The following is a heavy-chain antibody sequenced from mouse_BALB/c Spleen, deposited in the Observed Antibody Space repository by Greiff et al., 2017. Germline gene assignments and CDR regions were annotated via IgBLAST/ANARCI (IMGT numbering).Heavy chain of an antibody. J-gene: IGHJ3*01. Sequence: QVQLKESGAELVKPGASVKLSCKASGYTFTSYYMYWVKQRPGQGLEWIGEINPSNGGTNFNEKFKSKATLTVDKSSSTAYMQLSSLTSEDSAVYYCTSLLRSIAYWGQGTLVTVSA. D-gene: IGHD1-1*01. CDR1: GYTFTSYY. CDR2: INPSNGGT. CDR3: TSLLRSIAY. V-gene: IGHV1S81*02.